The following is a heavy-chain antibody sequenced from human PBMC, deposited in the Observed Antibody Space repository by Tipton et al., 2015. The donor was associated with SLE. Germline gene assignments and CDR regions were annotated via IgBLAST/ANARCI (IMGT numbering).Heavy chain of an antibody. CDR2: VNHLGTI. CDR1: GGSFSGYY. V-gene: IGHV4-34*01. D-gene: IGHD3-10*01. J-gene: IGHJ6*02. CDR3: ARDWIMVPGVIRYYAMDV. Sequence: TLSLTCDVNGGSFSGYYWSWIRQSPGKGLEWIGEVNHLGTIYYNASLKSRVTISLDTSKTRFSLKLNSVTAADTAVYYCARDWIMVPGVIRYYAMDVWGQGTTVTVSS.